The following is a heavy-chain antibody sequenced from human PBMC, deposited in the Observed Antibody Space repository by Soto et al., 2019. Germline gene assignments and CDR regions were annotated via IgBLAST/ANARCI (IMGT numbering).Heavy chain of an antibody. V-gene: IGHV3-23*01. CDR3: AKDRRGRIDAFDI. CDR2: ISGSGGST. CDR1: GFTFSSYA. Sequence: PGGSLILSCAASGFTFSSYAMSWVRQAPGKGLEWVSAISGSGGSTYYADSVKGRFTISRDNSKNTLYLQMNSLRAEDTAVYYCAKDRRGRIDAFDIWGQGTMVTVSS. J-gene: IGHJ3*02. D-gene: IGHD1-26*01.